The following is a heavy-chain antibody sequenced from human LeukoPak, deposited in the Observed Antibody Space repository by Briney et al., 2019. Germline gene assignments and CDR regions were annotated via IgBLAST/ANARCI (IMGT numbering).Heavy chain of an antibody. D-gene: IGHD2-2*01. J-gene: IGHJ6*03. V-gene: IGHV1-2*02. CDR2: INPNSGGT. CDR1: GYTFTGYY. Sequence: ASVKVSCKASGYTFTGYYMHWVRQAPGQGLEWMGWINPNSGGTNYAQKFQGRVTMTRDTSISTAYMELSRLRSDDTAVYYCARGTSCYLLAYYYYMDVWGKGTTVTVSS. CDR3: ARGTSCYLLAYYYYMDV.